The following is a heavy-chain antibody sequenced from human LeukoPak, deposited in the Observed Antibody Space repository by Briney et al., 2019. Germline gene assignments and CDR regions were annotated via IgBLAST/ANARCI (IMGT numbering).Heavy chain of an antibody. CDR1: GFTFSNFW. V-gene: IGHV3-7*03. CDR2: MKQDGREK. Sequence: PGGSLRLSCAASGFTFSNFWMSWVRQAPGKGLEWVANMKQDGREKYYVDSVKGRFTISRDNAKNSLYLQMNSLRAEDTAVYYCARDSGWYGWYFDLWGRGTLVTVSS. J-gene: IGHJ2*01. CDR3: ARDSGWYGWYFDL. D-gene: IGHD6-19*01.